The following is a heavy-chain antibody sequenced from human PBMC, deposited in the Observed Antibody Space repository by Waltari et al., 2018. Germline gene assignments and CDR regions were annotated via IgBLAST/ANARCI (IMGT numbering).Heavy chain of an antibody. J-gene: IGHJ4*02. CDR2: GHRSGRT. CDR3: ARDRGRGLYLDS. V-gene: IGHV4-4*02. Sequence: QLQLQESGPGLVLPLGTLSLPCTVAGDSVSSTNWWSWVRQPPEKGLEWIGQGHRSGRTNYNQSLESRVSISLDTANKQLSLKVTSTTAADTAVYYCARDRGRGLYLDSWGQGILVTVSP. CDR1: GDSVSSTNW. D-gene: IGHD2-15*01.